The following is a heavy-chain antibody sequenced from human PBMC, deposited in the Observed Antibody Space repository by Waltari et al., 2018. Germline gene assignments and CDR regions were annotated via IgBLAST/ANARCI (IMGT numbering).Heavy chain of an antibody. V-gene: IGHV5-51*01. CDR2: IYPGDSDT. CDR1: GYSFTSYW. J-gene: IGHJ3*02. Sequence: EVQLVQSGAEVKKPGESLKISCKGSGYSFTSYWIGWVRQMPGKGLEWMGIIYPGDSDTRYSPSFQGQVTISADKSISTAYLQWSSLKASDTAMYYCARHVTRYGDPNDAFDIWGQGTMVTVSS. D-gene: IGHD4-17*01. CDR3: ARHVTRYGDPNDAFDI.